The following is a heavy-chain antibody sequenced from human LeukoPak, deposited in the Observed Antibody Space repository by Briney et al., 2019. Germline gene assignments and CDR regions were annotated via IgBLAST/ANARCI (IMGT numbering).Heavy chain of an antibody. Sequence: ASVNVSCKASGYTFNRYGFSWVRQAPGQGLECLGWISAYSGNTKYAQNFQDRVTMTTDESTSTAYMELRSLTSDDTAVYFCARTHDYDNVPAYWGQGTLVAVTS. V-gene: IGHV1-18*01. CDR3: ARTHDYDNVPAY. J-gene: IGHJ4*02. CDR2: ISAYSGNT. CDR1: GYTFNRYG. D-gene: IGHD4-17*01.